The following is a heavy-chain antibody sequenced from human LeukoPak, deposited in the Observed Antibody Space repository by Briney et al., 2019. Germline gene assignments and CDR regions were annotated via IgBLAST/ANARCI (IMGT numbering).Heavy chain of an antibody. CDR2: IFYSGST. CDR3: AKSNGYGLIDI. J-gene: IGHJ3*02. CDR1: GGSISSYY. Sequence: SETLSLTCTVSGGSISSYYWSWIRQPPGKALEWIGNIFYSGSTYYSPSLKSRVTISLDTSRNQFSLRLNSVTAADTAVYYCAKSNGYGLIDIWGQGTMVTVSS. D-gene: IGHD3-10*01. V-gene: IGHV4-59*12.